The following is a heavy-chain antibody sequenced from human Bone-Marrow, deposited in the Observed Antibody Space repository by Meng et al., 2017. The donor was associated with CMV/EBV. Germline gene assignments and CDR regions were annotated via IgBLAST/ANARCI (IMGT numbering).Heavy chain of an antibody. CDR2: INHSGST. Sequence: SETLSPTCDVYGGPFSGYYWSWIRQPPGKGLEWIGEINHSGSTNYNPSPKSRVTISVDTSKNQFSLKLSSVTAADTAVYYCARGRRRYCSSTSCYMGWFDPWGQGTLVTVSS. D-gene: IGHD2-2*02. CDR3: ARGRRRYCSSTSCYMGWFDP. J-gene: IGHJ5*02. CDR1: GGPFSGYY. V-gene: IGHV4-34*01.